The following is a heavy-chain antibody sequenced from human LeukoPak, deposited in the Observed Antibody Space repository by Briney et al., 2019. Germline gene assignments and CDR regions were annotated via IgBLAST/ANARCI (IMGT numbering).Heavy chain of an antibody. CDR2: IYHSGST. V-gene: IGHV4-30-2*01. Sequence: PSQTLSLTCAVSGGSISSGGYSWSWIRQPPGKGLEWIGYIYHSGSTYYNPSLQSRVTISVDRSKNQFSLKLSSVTAADTAVYYCARAVYYYDSSGYYYGWFDPWGQGTLVTVSS. CDR3: ARAVYYYDSSGYYYGWFDP. J-gene: IGHJ5*02. CDR1: GGSISSGGYS. D-gene: IGHD3-22*01.